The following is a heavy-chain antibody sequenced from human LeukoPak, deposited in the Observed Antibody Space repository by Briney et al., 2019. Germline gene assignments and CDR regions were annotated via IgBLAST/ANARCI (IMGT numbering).Heavy chain of an antibody. CDR2: TYSTGNT. J-gene: IGHJ6*02. V-gene: IGHV4-61*02. CDR3: TRGCSGGSCYSGYGMDV. Sequence: SQTLSLTCSVSGGSINSGGYYWSWIRQPAGKGLEWIGRTYSTGNTNYNPSLESRVTISVDTSKKQFSLKLTSVTAADTAIYYCTRGCSGGSCYSGYGMDVWGQGTTVTVSS. D-gene: IGHD2-15*01. CDR1: GGSINSGGYY.